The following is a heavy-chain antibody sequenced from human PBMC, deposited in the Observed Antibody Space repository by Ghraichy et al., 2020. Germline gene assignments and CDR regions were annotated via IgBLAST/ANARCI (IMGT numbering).Heavy chain of an antibody. V-gene: IGHV3-48*02. Sequence: GGSLRLSCAASGFTFSSYHMNWVRQAPGKGLEWLSYISHDLSLIVYADSVRGRFTISRDNAMNSLYLQMNSLRDDDTAVYYCSRVVQDVTGTDYWGQGVLVTVSS. CDR1: GFTFSSYH. CDR2: ISHDLSLI. CDR3: SRVVQDVTGTDY. D-gene: IGHD6-19*01. J-gene: IGHJ4*02.